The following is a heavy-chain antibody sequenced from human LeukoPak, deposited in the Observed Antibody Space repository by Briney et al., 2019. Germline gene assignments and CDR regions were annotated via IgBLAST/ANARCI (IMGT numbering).Heavy chain of an antibody. D-gene: IGHD3-16*02. V-gene: IGHV4-4*02. CDR1: GGSISSSNW. CDR3: ARSGIMITFGGVIASFDY. CDR2: IYHSGST. J-gene: IGHJ4*02. Sequence: SETLSLTCAVSGGSISSSNWWSWVRQPPGKGLEWIGEIYHSGSTNYNPSLKSRVTISVDKSKNQFSLKLSSVTAADTAVYYCARSGIMITFGGVIASFDYWGQGTLVTVSS.